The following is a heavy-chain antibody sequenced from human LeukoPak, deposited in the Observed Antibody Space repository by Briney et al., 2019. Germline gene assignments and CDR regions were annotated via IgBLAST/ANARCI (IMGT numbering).Heavy chain of an antibody. CDR3: ARDGYSSSWYEYFNIDY. CDR1: GGSISSSSYY. J-gene: IGHJ4*02. Sequence: PSETLSLTCTVSGGSISSSSYYWGWIRQPPGKGLEWIGSIYYSGSTYYNPSLKSRVTMSVDTSKNQFSLKLSSVTAADTAVYYCARDGYSSSWYEYFNIDYWGQGTLVTVSS. CDR2: IYYSGST. V-gene: IGHV4-39*07. D-gene: IGHD6-13*01.